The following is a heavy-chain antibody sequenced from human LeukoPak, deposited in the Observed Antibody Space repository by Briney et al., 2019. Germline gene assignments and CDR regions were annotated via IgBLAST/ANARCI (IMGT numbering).Heavy chain of an antibody. Sequence: PSETLSLTCTVSGGSISSSSYYWDWIRQPPGKGLEWIGSIYYNGSTYYNPSLKSRVTISVDTSKNQFSLKLTSVTAADTAVYYCARHWSPRGRSYFDYWGQGTLVTVSS. CDR3: ARHWSPRGRSYFDY. CDR1: GGSISSSSYY. CDR2: IYYNGST. J-gene: IGHJ4*02. V-gene: IGHV4-39*01.